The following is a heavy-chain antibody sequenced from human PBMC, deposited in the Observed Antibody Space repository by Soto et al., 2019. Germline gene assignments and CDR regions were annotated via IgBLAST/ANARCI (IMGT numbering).Heavy chain of an antibody. CDR2: ISGSGGST. CDR1: GFTFSSYA. D-gene: IGHD3-10*01. J-gene: IGHJ5*02. V-gene: IGHV3-23*01. CDR3: AKENTMVRGVGYNWFDP. Sequence: GGSLRLSCAASGFTFSSYAMSWVRQAPGKGLEWVSAISGSGGSTYHADSVKGRFTISRDNSKNTLYLQTNSLRAEDTAVYYCAKENTMVRGVGYNWFDPWGQGTLVTVSS.